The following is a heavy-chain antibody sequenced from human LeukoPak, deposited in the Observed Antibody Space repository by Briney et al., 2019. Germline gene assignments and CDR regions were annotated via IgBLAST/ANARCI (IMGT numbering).Heavy chain of an antibody. CDR1: GYTFTSYG. D-gene: IGHD6-19*01. V-gene: IGHV1-18*01. J-gene: IGHJ4*02. CDR2: ISAYNGNT. Sequence: ASVKVSCKASGYTFTSYGISWVRQAPGQGLEWMEWISAYNGNTNYAQKLQGRVTMTTDTSTSTAYMELRSLRSDDTAVYYCASMYSSGWYADYWGQGTLVTVSS. CDR3: ASMYSSGWYADY.